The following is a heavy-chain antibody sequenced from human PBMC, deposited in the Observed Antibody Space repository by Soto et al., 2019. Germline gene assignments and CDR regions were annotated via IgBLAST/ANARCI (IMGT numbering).Heavy chain of an antibody. CDR2: INRYGGER. D-gene: IGHD3-16*01. Sequence: GGSLRLSCAASGFSFSNYWMAWGRQAPGKGLEWVANINRYGGERYHADSVRGRFTIFRDNSENSLYLQMKRPTDEATDVYYCARDDTFCLDCWGRGTLVTVSS. V-gene: IGHV3-7*03. CDR3: ARDDTFCLDC. J-gene: IGHJ4*02. CDR1: GFSFSNYW.